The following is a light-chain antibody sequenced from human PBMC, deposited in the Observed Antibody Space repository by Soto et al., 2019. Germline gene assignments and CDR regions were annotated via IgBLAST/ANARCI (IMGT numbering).Light chain of an antibody. Sequence: DIQMTQSPSTLSASVGDRVTITCRASQSISSWLAWYQQKPGKAPKLLIYYASSLDSGVPSRFSGSGSGTEFTLTISSLQPDDFATYYCQQYQSFWTFGQGTKVDIK. V-gene: IGKV1-5*01. J-gene: IGKJ1*01. CDR1: QSISSW. CDR2: YAS. CDR3: QQYQSFWT.